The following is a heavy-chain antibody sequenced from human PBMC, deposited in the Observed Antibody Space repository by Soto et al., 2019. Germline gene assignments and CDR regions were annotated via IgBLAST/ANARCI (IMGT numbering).Heavy chain of an antibody. D-gene: IGHD6-13*01. V-gene: IGHV5-51*01. CDR2: IYPGDSDT. CDR1: GYSFTTNW. J-gene: IGHJ1*01. Sequence: GESLKISCMASGYSFTTNWIGWVRQMPGKGLEWMGVIYPGDSDTRYSPSFQGQVAISADKSINTAYLQWSSLKASDTAMSYCARHSGVAEDGTDWGQGTLVTVSS. CDR3: ARHSGVAEDGTD.